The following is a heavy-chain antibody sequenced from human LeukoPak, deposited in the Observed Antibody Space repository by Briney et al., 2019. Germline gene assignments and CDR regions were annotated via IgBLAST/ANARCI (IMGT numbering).Heavy chain of an antibody. Sequence: ASVKVSCKASGYTFTSYDINWVRQATGQGLERMGWMNPNSGNTGYAQKFQGRVTMTRNTSISTAYMELSSLRSEDTAVYYCAITKPYIAADGTDAFDIWGQGTMVTVSS. CDR1: GYTFTSYD. CDR3: AITKPYIAADGTDAFDI. V-gene: IGHV1-8*01. CDR2: MNPNSGNT. J-gene: IGHJ3*02. D-gene: IGHD6-13*01.